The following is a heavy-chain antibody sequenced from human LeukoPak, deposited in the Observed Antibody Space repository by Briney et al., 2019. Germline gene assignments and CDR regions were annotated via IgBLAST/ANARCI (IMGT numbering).Heavy chain of an antibody. CDR2: INGDGKNT. CDR3: ARDSPKQWLVTDAFDI. Sequence: PGGSLRLSCVASGFSVRHYWMNWVRQVPGKGLVWVSRINGDGKNTAYADSVKGRFTISSDIAKNTLYLQMDSLRAEDTAVYYCARDSPKQWLVTDAFDIWGQGTMVTVSS. D-gene: IGHD6-19*01. CDR1: GFSVRHYW. J-gene: IGHJ3*02. V-gene: IGHV3-74*01.